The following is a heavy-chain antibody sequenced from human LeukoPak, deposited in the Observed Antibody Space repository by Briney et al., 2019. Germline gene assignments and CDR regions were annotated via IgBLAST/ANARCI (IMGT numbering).Heavy chain of an antibody. CDR1: GGSISSSSYY. CDR3: ARGILTDDTNDY. J-gene: IGHJ4*02. Sequence: SETLSLTCTVSGGSISSSSYYWGWIRQPPGKGLGWIGSIYYSGSTYYNPSLKSRVTISVDTSKNQFSLKLSSVTAADTAVYYCARGILTDDTNDYWGQGTLVTVSS. CDR2: IYYSGST. V-gene: IGHV4-39*07. D-gene: IGHD3-9*01.